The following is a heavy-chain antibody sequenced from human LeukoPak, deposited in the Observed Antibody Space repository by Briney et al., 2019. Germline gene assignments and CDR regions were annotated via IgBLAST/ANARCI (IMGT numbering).Heavy chain of an antibody. CDR2: ISSSGSTI. V-gene: IGHV3-48*03. CDR1: GFTFSSYE. Sequence: GGSLRLSCAASGFTFSSYEMNWVRQAPGKGLEWVSYISSSGSTIYYADSVKGRFTISRDNAKNSLYLQMNSLRAEDTAVYYCARVGYTTSFGYYYYYMDVWAKGTMVTVSS. CDR3: ARVGYTTSFGYYYYYMDV. J-gene: IGHJ6*03. D-gene: IGHD5-24*01.